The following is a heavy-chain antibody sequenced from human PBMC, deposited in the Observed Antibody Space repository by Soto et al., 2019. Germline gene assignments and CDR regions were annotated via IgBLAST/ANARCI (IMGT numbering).Heavy chain of an antibody. CDR2: INAGNGNT. J-gene: IGHJ4*02. CDR1: GYTFTSFA. CDR3: ARDLGGWPDY. D-gene: IGHD2-15*01. V-gene: IGHV1-3*01. Sequence: GPIKVSCKASGYTFTSFAMHWVRQAPGQRLEWMGWINAGNGNTKYSQKFQGRVTITRDTSASTAYMELSSLRSEDTAVYYCARDLGGWPDYWXQGTLVTVSS.